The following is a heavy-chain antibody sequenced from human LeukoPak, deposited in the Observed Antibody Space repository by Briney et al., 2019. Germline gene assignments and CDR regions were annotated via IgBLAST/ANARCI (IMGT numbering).Heavy chain of an antibody. CDR1: GFTFRSNW. CDR3: TRGRSGANPNGLDI. V-gene: IGHV3-74*01. CDR2: IRPDGSGS. D-gene: IGHD2-8*01. Sequence: GGSLRLSCAASGFTFRSNWMHWVRQAPGKGLVWVSRIRPDGSGSHYADSVKGRFTISRDNAKNTVYLQMNGLRAEDTAIYYCTRGRSGANPNGLDIWGQGTMVTVSS. J-gene: IGHJ3*02.